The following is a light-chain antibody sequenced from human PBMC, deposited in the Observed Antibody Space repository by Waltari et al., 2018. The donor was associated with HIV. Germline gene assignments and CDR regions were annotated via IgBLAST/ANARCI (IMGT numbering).Light chain of an antibody. J-gene: IGLJ1*01. CDR3: QSADSSGTYV. Sequence: SYELKQPPSVSVSPGQTAPITCSGDGLATQYAFWYQQKAGHAPVVVMYKDTERPLGIPERFSGSISGTTVTLTINEVQAEDEADYYCQSADSSGTYVFGSGTKVTVL. V-gene: IGLV3-25*03. CDR1: GLATQY. CDR2: KDT.